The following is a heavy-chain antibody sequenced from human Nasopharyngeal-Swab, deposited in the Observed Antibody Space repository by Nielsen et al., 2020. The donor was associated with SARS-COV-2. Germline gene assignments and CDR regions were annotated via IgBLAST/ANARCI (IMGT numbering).Heavy chain of an antibody. CDR1: GFTFNYFG. CDR3: ARGTADYSNPSFDY. Sequence: SLKISCAASGFTFNYFGMHWVRQAPGKGLEWVSGINWNSGRKGYADSVKGRFTISRDNAKNSLYLLVNSLRSEDTALYYCARGTADYSNPSFDYWGQGTLVTVPS. V-gene: IGHV3-9*01. J-gene: IGHJ4*02. D-gene: IGHD4-11*01. CDR2: INWNSGRK.